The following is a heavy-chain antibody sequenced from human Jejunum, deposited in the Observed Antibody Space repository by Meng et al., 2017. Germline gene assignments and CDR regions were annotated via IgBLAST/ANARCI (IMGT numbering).Heavy chain of an antibody. J-gene: IGHJ4*02. CDR2: MNADGNM. Sequence: GESLKISCAASGFTVSSTFMSWVRQAPGKGLEWVSKMNADGNMNYGDSVKGRFTISRDNSKNTMYLQMSSLRAEETAVYYCAGGRFDYWGQGTLVTVSS. CDR3: AGGRFDY. V-gene: IGHV3-66*02. CDR1: GFTVSSTF.